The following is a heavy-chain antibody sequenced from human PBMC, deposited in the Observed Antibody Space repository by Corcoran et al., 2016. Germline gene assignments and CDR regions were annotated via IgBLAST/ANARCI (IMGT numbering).Heavy chain of an antibody. D-gene: IGHD1-26*01. CDR1: GGSFSGYY. V-gene: IGHV4-34*01. CDR2: INHSGST. Sequence: QVQLQQWGAGLLTPSETLSLTCAVYGGSFSGYYWSWIRQPPGEGLEWIGEINHSGSTKYNPPLKSRVTISVDTSKNQFSLKLSSVTAADTAVYYGARGLVGALGPGFDYWGQGTLVTVSS. CDR3: ARGLVGALGPGFDY. J-gene: IGHJ4*02.